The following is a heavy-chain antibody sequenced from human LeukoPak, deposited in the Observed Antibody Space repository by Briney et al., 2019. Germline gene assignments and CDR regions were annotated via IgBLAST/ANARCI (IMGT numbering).Heavy chain of an antibody. CDR1: GFTFSSYA. D-gene: IGHD2-15*01. J-gene: IGHJ4*02. CDR3: ARSCSGGSCSYFDY. CDR2: ISYDGSDK. Sequence: XRSLRLSCAASGFTFSSYAMHWVRQAPGKGLEWVAIISYDGSDKYYADSVKGRFTISRDNSKNTLSLQMNSLRAEDTAVYYCARSCSGGSCSYFDYWGQGTLVTVSS. V-gene: IGHV3-30*04.